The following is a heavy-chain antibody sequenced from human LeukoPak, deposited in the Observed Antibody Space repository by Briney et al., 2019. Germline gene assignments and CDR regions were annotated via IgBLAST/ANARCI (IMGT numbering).Heavy chain of an antibody. CDR1: GGTFSSYA. D-gene: IGHD2-2*03. J-gene: IGHJ3*02. Sequence: ASVKVSCKASGGTFSSYAISWVRQAPGQGLEWMGGIIPIFGTANYAQKFQGRVTITADESTSTAYMELSSLRSEDTAVYYCARDLGYCSSTSCYHAFDIWGQGTMVTVSS. V-gene: IGHV1-69*13. CDR3: ARDLGYCSSTSCYHAFDI. CDR2: IIPIFGTA.